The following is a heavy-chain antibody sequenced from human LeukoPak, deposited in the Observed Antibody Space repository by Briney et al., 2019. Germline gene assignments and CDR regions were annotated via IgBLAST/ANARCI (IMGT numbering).Heavy chain of an antibody. D-gene: IGHD5-18*01. Sequence: GGSLRLSCAASHFTFDDYAMHWVRQAPGKGLEWVSLMSRDGGRTYYADSVKGRFTISRDNSKNSLFLQMTRLSAEDTAFYYCAKGGGDTAMAMDYWGQGTLVTVSS. V-gene: IGHV3-43D*03. CDR2: MSRDGGRT. CDR3: AKGGGDTAMAMDY. J-gene: IGHJ4*02. CDR1: HFTFDDYA.